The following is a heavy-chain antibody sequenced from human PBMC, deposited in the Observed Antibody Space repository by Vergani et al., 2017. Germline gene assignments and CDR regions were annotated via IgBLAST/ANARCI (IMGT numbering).Heavy chain of an antibody. Sequence: QVQLVESGGGVVQRGGSLRLSCATSGFTLSNYDMQWIRQGPGKGLEFVAFIQFDGSNQYYADSVKGRFTLSRDFSKNTLYLQMNSLRTVDTATYYSAKHVWGWDIDYWGQGTQVIVSS. CDR2: IQFDGSNQ. V-gene: IGHV3-30*02. CDR3: AKHVWGWDIDY. CDR1: GFTLSNYD. J-gene: IGHJ4*02. D-gene: IGHD3-16*01.